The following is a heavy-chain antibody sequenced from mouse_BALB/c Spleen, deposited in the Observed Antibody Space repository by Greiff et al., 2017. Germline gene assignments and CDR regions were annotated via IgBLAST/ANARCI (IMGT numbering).Heavy chain of an antibody. CDR2: ISYSGST. D-gene: IGHD2-10*02. CDR3: ARQKYGNYLYAMDY. CDR1: GYSITSDYA. V-gene: IGHV3-2*02. Sequence: VQLQQSGPGLVKPSQSLSLTCTVTGYSITSDYAWNWIRQFPGNKLEWMGYISYSGSTSYNPSLKSRISITRDTSKNQFFLQLNSVTTEDTATYYCARQKYGNYLYAMDYWGQGTSVTVSS. J-gene: IGHJ4*01.